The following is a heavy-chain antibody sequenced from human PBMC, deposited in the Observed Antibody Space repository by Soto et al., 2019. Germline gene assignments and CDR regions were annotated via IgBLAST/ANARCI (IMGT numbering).Heavy chain of an antibody. CDR3: AICGWEGYCIGGSCFD. D-gene: IGHD2-15*01. CDR1: GYTLTELS. Sequence: ASVKVSCKVSGYTLTELSMHWVRQAPGKGLEWMGGFDPEGGETIYAQKFQGRVTMTEDTSTDTAYMELSGLRSDDTAVYYCAICGWEGYCIGGSCFDWGQGTLVTVSS. J-gene: IGHJ4*02. V-gene: IGHV1-24*01. CDR2: FDPEGGET.